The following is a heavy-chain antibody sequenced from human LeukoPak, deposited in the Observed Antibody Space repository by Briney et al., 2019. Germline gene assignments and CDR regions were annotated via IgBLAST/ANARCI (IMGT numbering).Heavy chain of an antibody. CDR1: GGSISSSSYY. CDR3: ASHYYGSGSYFDY. CDR2: IYYSGST. J-gene: IGHJ4*02. Sequence: PSETLSLTCTVSGGSISSSSYYWGWIRQPPGKGLEWIGSIYYSGSTYYNPSLKSRVTISVDTSKNQFSLKLSSVTAADTAVYYCASHYYGSGSYFDYWGQGTLVTVSS. V-gene: IGHV4-39*01. D-gene: IGHD3-10*01.